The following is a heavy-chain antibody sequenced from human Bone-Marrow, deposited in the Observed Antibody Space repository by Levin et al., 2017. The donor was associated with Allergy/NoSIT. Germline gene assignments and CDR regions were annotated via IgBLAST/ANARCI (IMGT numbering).Heavy chain of an antibody. CDR2: IRGSGGTT. V-gene: IGHV3-23*01. D-gene: IGHD3-10*01. J-gene: IGHJ4*02. CDR3: AKDGDNYGSGWMGFDY. Sequence: QAGGSLRLSCAASGFTFSSYAMSWVRQAPGKGLEWVSIIRGSGGTTQYADSVKGRFTISRDNSKNTLFLQMNSLRAEDTAVYYCAKDGDNYGSGWMGFDYWGQGTLVTVSS. CDR1: GFTFSSYA.